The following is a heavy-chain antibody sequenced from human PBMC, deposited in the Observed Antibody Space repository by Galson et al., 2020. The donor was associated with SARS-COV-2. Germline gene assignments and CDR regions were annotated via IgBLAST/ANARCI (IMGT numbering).Heavy chain of an antibody. Sequence: SETLSLTCTVSGGSITSDTYYWGWIRQPPGKGLEWIGGIDYSGTTYYNPTLKSRVTISVDTSKNQFSLNLWSVTAADTAVYYCARGLTPHYYYGMDVWGQGTTVTVSS. V-gene: IGHV4-39*07. CDR3: ARGLTPHYYYGMDV. J-gene: IGHJ6*02. CDR2: IDYSGTT. CDR1: GGSITSDTYY.